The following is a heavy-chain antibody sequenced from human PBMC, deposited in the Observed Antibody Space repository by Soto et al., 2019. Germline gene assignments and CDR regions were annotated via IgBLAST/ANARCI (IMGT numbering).Heavy chain of an antibody. D-gene: IGHD6-25*01. CDR3: VREPWGFSGSWFDY. CDR2: ISRGGRT. Sequence: GGSLRLSCAASGFTVSSNYMSWVRQAPGKGLEWVSVISRGGRTNYADSVKGRFTISRDKANNTLYLQMDSLRVEDTAVYYCVREPWGFSGSWFDYWGQGTMVTVSS. CDR1: GFTVSSNY. J-gene: IGHJ5*01. V-gene: IGHV3-66*01.